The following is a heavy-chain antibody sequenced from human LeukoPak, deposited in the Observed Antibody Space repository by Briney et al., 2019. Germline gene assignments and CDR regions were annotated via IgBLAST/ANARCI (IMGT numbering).Heavy chain of an antibody. J-gene: IGHJ4*02. Sequence: PSETLSLTCTVSGGSISTTGYYWGWIRQPPGKGLEWIGSIYYSGSTDYNPSLKSRVTISVDTSKNQFSLKLSSVTAADTAVYYCARLDSSGYLPFDYWGQGTLVTVFS. V-gene: IGHV4-39*01. D-gene: IGHD3-22*01. CDR3: ARLDSSGYLPFDY. CDR1: GGSISTTGYY. CDR2: IYYSGST.